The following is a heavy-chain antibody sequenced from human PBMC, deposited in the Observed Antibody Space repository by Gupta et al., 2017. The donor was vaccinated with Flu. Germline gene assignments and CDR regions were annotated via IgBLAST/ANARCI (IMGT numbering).Heavy chain of an antibody. D-gene: IGHD5-18*01. CDR3: VNGGYSYGYVFSPASDY. V-gene: IGHV3-64D*06. CDR1: GFTFSSYA. J-gene: IGHJ4*02. Sequence: EVQLVESVGGLVQPGGSLRLSCSASGFTFSSYAMHWVRQAPGKGLEYVSAISSNGGSTYYADSVKGRFTISRDNSKNTLYLQMSSLRAEDTAVYYCVNGGYSYGYVFSPASDYWGQGTLVTVSS. CDR2: ISSNGGST.